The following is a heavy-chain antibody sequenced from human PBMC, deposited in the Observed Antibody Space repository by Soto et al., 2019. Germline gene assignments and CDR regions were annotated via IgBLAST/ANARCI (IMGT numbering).Heavy chain of an antibody. D-gene: IGHD2-2*01. CDR1: DGYFSGYY. V-gene: IGHV4-34*01. Sequence: SETLSLTCALYDGYFSGYYWSWIRQPPGKGLEWIGEINHNGSTNYNPSLKSRVTISLDTSKSQFSLKLSSVTAADTAVYYCARVDVVVPAANTYYYYGMDVWGQGTTVTVSS. J-gene: IGHJ6*02. CDR3: ARVDVVVPAANTYYYYGMDV. CDR2: INHNGST.